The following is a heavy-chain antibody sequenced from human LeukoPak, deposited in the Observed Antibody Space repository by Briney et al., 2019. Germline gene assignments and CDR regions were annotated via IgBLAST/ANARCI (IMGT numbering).Heavy chain of an antibody. Sequence: KPSEPLSLTCAVYGGSFSGYYWSWIRQPPGKGLEWIGEINHSGSTNYNPSLKSRVTISVDTSKNQFSLKLSSVTAAETAVYYCARGGIGAFLYWGQGTLVTVSS. V-gene: IGHV4-34*01. CDR2: INHSGST. CDR1: GGSFSGYY. D-gene: IGHD3-16*01. J-gene: IGHJ4*02. CDR3: ARGGIGAFLY.